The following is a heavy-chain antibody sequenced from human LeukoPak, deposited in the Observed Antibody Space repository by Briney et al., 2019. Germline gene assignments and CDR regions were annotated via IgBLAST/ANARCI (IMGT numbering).Heavy chain of an antibody. J-gene: IGHJ6*02. D-gene: IGHD6-13*01. CDR3: ATDTGYSSSWLNYYYYGMDV. CDR2: FDPEDGET. CDR1: GYTLTELS. Sequence: ASVKVSSKVSGYTLTELSMHWVRQAPGKGLEWMGGFDPEDGETIYAQKFQGRVTMTEDTATDTAYMELSSLRSEETAVYYCATDTGYSSSWLNYYYYGMDVWGQGTTVTVSS. V-gene: IGHV1-24*01.